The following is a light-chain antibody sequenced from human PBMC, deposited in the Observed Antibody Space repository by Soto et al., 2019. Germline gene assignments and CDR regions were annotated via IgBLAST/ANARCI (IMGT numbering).Light chain of an antibody. CDR3: QHYNKQTLN. Sequence: EIFMTQSPATLSVSPWERATLSCRASQSVSSDLAWYQHKPGQAPRLLIYGASTRATGIPVRFSGSGSGTDFTLTIRSLQSEDFELYYCQHYNKQTLNFRGGNXVDIK. CDR1: QSVSSD. J-gene: IGKJ4*01. CDR2: GAS. V-gene: IGKV3-15*01.